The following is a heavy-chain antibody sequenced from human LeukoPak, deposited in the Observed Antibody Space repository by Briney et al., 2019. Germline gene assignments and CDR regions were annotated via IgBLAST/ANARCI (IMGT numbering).Heavy chain of an antibody. D-gene: IGHD3-22*01. J-gene: IGHJ6*03. Sequence: GGSLRLSCAASGFTFSSYGMHWVRQAPGKGLEWVAVISYDGSNKYYADSVKGRFTISRDNSKNTLYLQMNSLRAEDRAVYYCARVVVITTYYYYYMDVWGKGTTVTISS. CDR3: ARVVVITTYYYYYMDV. CDR2: ISYDGSNK. V-gene: IGHV3-30*03. CDR1: GFTFSSYG.